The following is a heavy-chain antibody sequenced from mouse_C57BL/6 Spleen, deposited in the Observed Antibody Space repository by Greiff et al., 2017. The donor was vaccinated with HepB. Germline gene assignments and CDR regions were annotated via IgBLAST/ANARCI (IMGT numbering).Heavy chain of an antibody. Sequence: QVQLQQPGAELVKPGASVKLSCKASGYTFTSYWMQWVKQRPGQGLEWIGEIDPSDSYTNYNQKFKGKATLTVDTSSSTTYMQLSSLTSEDSAVYYCARGFYEAIAYWGQGTLVTVSA. D-gene: IGHD1-1*01. CDR1: GYTFTSYW. CDR2: IDPSDSYT. CDR3: ARGFYEAIAY. V-gene: IGHV1-50*01. J-gene: IGHJ3*01.